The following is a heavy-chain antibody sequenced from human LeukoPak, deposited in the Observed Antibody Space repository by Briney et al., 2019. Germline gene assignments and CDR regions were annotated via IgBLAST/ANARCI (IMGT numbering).Heavy chain of an antibody. Sequence: ASVKVSCKASGYTFTSYGISWVRQAPGQGLEWMGWISAYNGNTNYAQKLQGRVTMTTDTSTSTAYMELRSLRSDDTAVYYCAREKQLVPYYYYGMDVWGQGTTVTVSS. CDR2: ISAYNGNT. V-gene: IGHV1-18*01. D-gene: IGHD6-13*01. J-gene: IGHJ6*02. CDR1: GYTFTSYG. CDR3: AREKQLVPYYYYGMDV.